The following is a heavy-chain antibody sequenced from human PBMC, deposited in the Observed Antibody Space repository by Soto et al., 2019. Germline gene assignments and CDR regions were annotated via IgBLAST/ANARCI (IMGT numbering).Heavy chain of an antibody. CDR2: INWKSDI. Sequence: GGSLRLSCAVSGFTFDDNAMHWVRQAPEKGLEWVSGINWKSDIGYADSVKGRFTISRDNAENSLYLQMNSLRAEDTALYYCAISQHSGGRTPFIYWGPGTQVTVSS. J-gene: IGHJ4*02. CDR1: GFTFDDNA. CDR3: AISQHSGGRTPFIY. D-gene: IGHD3-16*01. V-gene: IGHV3-9*01.